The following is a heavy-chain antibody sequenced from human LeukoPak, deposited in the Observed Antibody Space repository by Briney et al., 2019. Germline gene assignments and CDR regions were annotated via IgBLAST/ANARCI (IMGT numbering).Heavy chain of an antibody. CDR3: AGSPRSYCDSSGYPRPFDY. V-gene: IGHV4-30-2*06. CDR2: IFRSGTT. J-gene: IGHJ4*02. CDR1: GVSITSGGYS. Sequence: PSETLSLTCAVSGVSITSGGYSWSWIRQSPQKGLEWIGYIFRSGTTYYNPSLKNRVTIFIDRSKNYFSLRLNSVTAADSAVYYCAGSPRSYCDSSGYPRPFDYWGQGILVTVSS. D-gene: IGHD3-22*01.